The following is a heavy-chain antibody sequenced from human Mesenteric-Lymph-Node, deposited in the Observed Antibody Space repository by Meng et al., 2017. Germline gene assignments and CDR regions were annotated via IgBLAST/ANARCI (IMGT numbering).Heavy chain of an antibody. CDR3: ARDPTGGEDHQRV. CDR2: IYYSGST. J-gene: IGHJ4*02. CDR1: GDSISSSNW. V-gene: IGHV4-28*03. Sequence: QVPLHGSGQGLVKPSDTPSLTCAVSGDSISSSNWWGWIRQPRGKGLEWIGYIYYSGSTYYNPSLKSRVTMSVDTSKNQFSLKLSSVTAVDTAVYYCARDPTGGEDHQRVWGQGTLVTVSS. D-gene: IGHD1-14*01.